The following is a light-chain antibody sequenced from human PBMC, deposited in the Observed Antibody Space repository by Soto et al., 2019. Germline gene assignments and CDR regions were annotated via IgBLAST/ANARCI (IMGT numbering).Light chain of an antibody. V-gene: IGKV1-5*01. J-gene: IGKJ5*01. CDR2: KAS. CDR1: QFLTKW. Sequence: IQMTQSPSTLSASVGARVKCTCRASQFLTKWLAWYQQVPGNVPKLLIYKASTLETGVPSRFSGSGSGTEFTLTITSLQSDDFATYFCQQYSSYPVSFGQGTRLEIK. CDR3: QQYSSYPVS.